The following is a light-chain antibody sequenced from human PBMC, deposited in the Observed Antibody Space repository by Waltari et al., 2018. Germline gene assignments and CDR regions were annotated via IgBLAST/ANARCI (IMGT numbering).Light chain of an antibody. CDR1: SSNIGAGYV. Sequence: QSVLTQPPSVSGAPGQRVTLSCTGSSSNIGAGYVVPWYQQLPGTAPKLLIYGNSNRPSGVPDRFSGSKSGTSASLAITGLQAEDEADYYCQSYDSSLSGSVFGGGTKLTVL. J-gene: IGLJ2*01. CDR3: QSYDSSLSGSV. CDR2: GNS. V-gene: IGLV1-40*01.